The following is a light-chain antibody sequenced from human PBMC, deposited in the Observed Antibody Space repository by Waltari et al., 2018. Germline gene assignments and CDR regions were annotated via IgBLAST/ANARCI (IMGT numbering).Light chain of an antibody. J-gene: IGKJ1*01. CDR2: ASS. CDR3: HQSYSTPWT. Sequence: DIQMTQSPSSLSASVGDRVIVTCRASQSISIYLNWYQQQPGKAPNLLIYASSSVQSGVPSRSSGSGSGTDFTLIISSLQPEDFATYYCHQSYSTPWTFGQGTKVEIK. V-gene: IGKV1-39*01. CDR1: QSISIY.